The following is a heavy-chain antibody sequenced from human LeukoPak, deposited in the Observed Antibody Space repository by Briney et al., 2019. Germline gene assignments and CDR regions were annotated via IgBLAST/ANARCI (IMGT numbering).Heavy chain of an antibody. V-gene: IGHV1-2*02. CDR3: ARDLDSSGYSTPN. D-gene: IGHD3-22*01. CDR2: INPNSGGT. Sequence: ASVKVSCKASGYTFTGYYMHWVRQAPGQGLEWMGWINPNSGGTNYAQKFQGRVTMTRDTSISTAYMELSRLRSDDTAVYYCARDLDSSGYSTPNWGQGTLVTVSS. J-gene: IGHJ4*02. CDR1: GYTFTGYY.